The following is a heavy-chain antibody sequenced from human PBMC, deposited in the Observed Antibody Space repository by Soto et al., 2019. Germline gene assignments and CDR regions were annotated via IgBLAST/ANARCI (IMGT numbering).Heavy chain of an antibody. Sequence: EVQLVQSGAEVKKPGESLKISCKASGYSFTTYWIGWVRQMPGKGLEWMGTIYPSDSDTRYSPSFQGQVTISADKSISTTHLQWRSLKASDTAMYYCARHEYNSGWRYFDYWGQGTLVTVSS. CDR1: GYSFTTYW. CDR3: ARHEYNSGWRYFDY. V-gene: IGHV5-51*01. J-gene: IGHJ4*02. CDR2: IYPSDSDT. D-gene: IGHD6-19*01.